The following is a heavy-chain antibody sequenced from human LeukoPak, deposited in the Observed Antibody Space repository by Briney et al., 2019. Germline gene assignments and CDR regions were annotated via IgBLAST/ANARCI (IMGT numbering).Heavy chain of an antibody. D-gene: IGHD2-2*01. CDR2: INHSGST. CDR1: GGSFSGYY. J-gene: IGHJ4*02. Sequence: SETLSLTCAVYGGSFSGYYWSWIRQPPGKGLEWIGEINHSGSTNYNPSLKSRVTISVDTSKNQFSLKLSSVTAADTAVYYCARRAVVVPAAKGGQFDYWGQGTLVTVSS. V-gene: IGHV4-34*01. CDR3: ARRAVVVPAAKGGQFDY.